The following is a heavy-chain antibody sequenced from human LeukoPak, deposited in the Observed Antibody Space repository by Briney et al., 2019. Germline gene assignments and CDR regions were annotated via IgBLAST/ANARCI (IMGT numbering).Heavy chain of an antibody. CDR3: ATSGTYRFDY. CDR2: IYSDGRT. J-gene: IGHJ4*02. CDR1: GFSVSNNY. D-gene: IGHD1-26*01. Sequence: GGSLRLSCAASGFSVSNNYMSWVRQASGRGLEWVSFIYSDGRTHYADSVKGRFTISRDNSKNTLYLQMNSLRAKDTAVYYCATSGTYRFDYWGQGTLVTVSS. V-gene: IGHV3-53*01.